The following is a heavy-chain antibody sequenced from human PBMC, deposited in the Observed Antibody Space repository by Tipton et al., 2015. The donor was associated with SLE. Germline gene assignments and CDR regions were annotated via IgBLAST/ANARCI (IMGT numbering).Heavy chain of an antibody. D-gene: IGHD1-26*01. V-gene: IGHV1-8*01. J-gene: IGHJ5*02. Sequence: QSGAEVKKPGASVKVSCKASGYTFTTYDINWVRQATGQGLEWMGWMNPNSGNTGYAQKFQGRVTMTRNTSISTAYMELSSLRSEDTAVYYCARGAPPSGTYSRIDWFDPWGQGTLVTVSS. CDR2: MNPNSGNT. CDR3: ARGAPPSGTYSRIDWFDP. CDR1: GYTFTTYD.